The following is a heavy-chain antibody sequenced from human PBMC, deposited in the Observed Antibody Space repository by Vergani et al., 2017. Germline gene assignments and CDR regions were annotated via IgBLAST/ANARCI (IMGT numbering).Heavy chain of an antibody. V-gene: IGHV1-69*01. Sequence: QVQLVQSGAEVKKPGSSVKVSCKASGGTFSSYAISWVRQAPGQGLEWMGGIIPIFGTANDAQKFQGRVTITADESTSTTYMKLSSLRSEDTAVYYCASRYCSSTSCLMSGWFDPWGEGTVVAVSA. CDR1: GGTFSSYA. CDR3: ASRYCSSTSCLMSGWFDP. CDR2: IIPIFGTA. J-gene: IGHJ5*02. D-gene: IGHD2-2*01.